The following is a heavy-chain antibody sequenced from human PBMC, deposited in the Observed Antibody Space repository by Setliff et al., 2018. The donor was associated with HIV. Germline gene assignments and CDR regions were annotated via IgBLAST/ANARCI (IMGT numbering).Heavy chain of an antibody. CDR1: GFTVSSNY. J-gene: IGHJ4*02. D-gene: IGHD4-17*01. Sequence: SCAASGFTVSSNYMNWVRQAPGKGLEWVSILYGTGGTYYADSVKGRFTISRDSSKSTLYLQMNSLRAEDTAVYYCARGGEYFDYWGQGTLVTVSS. V-gene: IGHV3-53*01. CDR2: LYGTGGT. CDR3: ARGGEYFDY.